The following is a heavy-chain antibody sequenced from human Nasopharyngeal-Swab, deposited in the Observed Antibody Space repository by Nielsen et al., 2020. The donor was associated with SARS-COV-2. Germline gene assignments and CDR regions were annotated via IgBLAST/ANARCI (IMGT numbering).Heavy chain of an antibody. CDR2: ISSSSSYI. V-gene: IGHV3-21*01. D-gene: IGHD3-10*01. CDR3: ARDAPEGYYYGSGSYYKQAFDI. J-gene: IGHJ3*02. Sequence: WIGQPAGKGLEGVSSISSSSSYIYYADSVKGRFTISRDNAKNSLYLQMNSLRAEDTAVYYCARDAPEGYYYGSGSYYKQAFDIWGQGTMVTVSS.